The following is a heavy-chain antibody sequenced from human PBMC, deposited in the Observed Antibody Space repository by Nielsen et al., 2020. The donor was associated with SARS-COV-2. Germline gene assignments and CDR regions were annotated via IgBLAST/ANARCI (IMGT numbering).Heavy chain of an antibody. CDR2: ISYDGSNK. V-gene: IGHV3-30*18. D-gene: IGHD4-17*01. Sequence: GRSLRLSYAASGFTFSSYGMHWVRQAPGKGLEWVAVISYDGSNKYYADSVKGRFTISRDNSKNTLYLQMNSLRAEDTAVYYCAKDPRGDPDYWGQGTLVTVSS. J-gene: IGHJ4*02. CDR1: GFTFSSYG. CDR3: AKDPRGDPDY.